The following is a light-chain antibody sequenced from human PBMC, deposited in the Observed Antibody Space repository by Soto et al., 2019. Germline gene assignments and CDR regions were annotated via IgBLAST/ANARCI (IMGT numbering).Light chain of an antibody. V-gene: IGLV2-14*01. J-gene: IGLJ1*01. CDR1: SSDLGGYNY. CDR3: NSFTDSSLYV. Sequence: QSVLTQPASVPGSLGQSITISCTGTSSDLGGYNYVSWYQQHPGKAPRLVIYEVTNRPSGVSNRFSGSKSGNMASLTISGLQADDEADYYCNSFTDSSLYVFGTGTKV. CDR2: EVT.